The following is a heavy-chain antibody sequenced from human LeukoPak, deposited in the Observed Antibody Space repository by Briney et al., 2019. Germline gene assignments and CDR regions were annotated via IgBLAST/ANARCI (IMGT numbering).Heavy chain of an antibody. CDR3: ARGPPQSWKQQLVPWGYYYYYYMDV. D-gene: IGHD6-13*01. V-gene: IGHV1-8*01. Sequence: ASVKVSCKASGYTFTSYDINWVRQATGQGLEWMGWMNPNSGNTGYAQKFQGRVTMTRNTSISTAYMELSSLRSEDTAVYYCARGPPQSWKQQLVPWGYYYYYYMDVWGKGTTVTVSS. CDR1: GYTFTSYD. CDR2: MNPNSGNT. J-gene: IGHJ6*03.